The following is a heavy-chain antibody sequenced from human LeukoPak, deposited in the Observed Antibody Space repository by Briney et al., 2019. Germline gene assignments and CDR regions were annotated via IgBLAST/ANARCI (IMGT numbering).Heavy chain of an antibody. CDR3: ARVGGDYDYVWGTYRLDY. CDR1: GFTFSSYW. D-gene: IGHD3-16*02. Sequence: GGSLRLSGAASGFTFSSYWMSWVRQAPGKGLEWVANIKQDGSEKYYVDSVKGRFTISRDKAKNSLYLQMNSLRAEDTAVYYCARVGGDYDYVWGTYRLDYWGQGILVTVSS. CDR2: IKQDGSEK. V-gene: IGHV3-7*01. J-gene: IGHJ4*02.